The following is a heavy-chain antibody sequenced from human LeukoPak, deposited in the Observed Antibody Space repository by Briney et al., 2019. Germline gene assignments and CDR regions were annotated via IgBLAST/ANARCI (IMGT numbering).Heavy chain of an antibody. CDR3: ARHSLPGTTPFDY. D-gene: IGHD1-1*01. V-gene: IGHV1-46*01. CDR2: INHSGGST. CDR1: GYTFSSYY. Sequence: ASEKVSCKASGYTFSSYYMHWVRQAPEQGLEWMGVINHSGGSTSYAQRFQGRVTMTRDTSTSTFYMELSSLRSEDTAVYYCARHSLPGTTPFDYWVQGTLVTDSS. J-gene: IGHJ4*02.